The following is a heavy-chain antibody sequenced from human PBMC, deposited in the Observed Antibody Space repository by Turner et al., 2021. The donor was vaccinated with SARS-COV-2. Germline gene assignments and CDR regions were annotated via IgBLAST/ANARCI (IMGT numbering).Heavy chain of an antibody. V-gene: IGHV3-53*04. J-gene: IGHJ4*02. D-gene: IGHD2-2*01. CDR3: TTSPAVGY. CDR2: IYSGGQT. CDR1: GITVYNNY. Sequence: EVQLVESGGGLAQPGGSLGLSCAASGITVYNNYMTWVRQAPGKGLEWVSVIYSGGQTYYADSVKGRFTISRHSSKNTLYLQMNSLRPEDTAMYYCTTSPAVGYWGQGTLVTVSS.